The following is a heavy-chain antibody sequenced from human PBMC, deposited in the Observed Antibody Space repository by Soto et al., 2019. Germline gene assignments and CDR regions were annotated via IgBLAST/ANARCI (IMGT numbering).Heavy chain of an antibody. Sequence: EMQLLESGGGLVQPGGSLRLSCAASGFTFNNDAMTWVRQAPGKGLEWVSAISGGGDTTSYADSVKGRFTVSRDGSKNTLYLQMSSQRAEDTALYYCAKGRGGSGSLTPRVDFWGHGTLVTVSS. CDR3: AKGRGGSGSLTPRVDF. J-gene: IGHJ4*01. CDR2: ISGGGDTT. D-gene: IGHD3-10*01. V-gene: IGHV3-23*01. CDR1: GFTFNNDA.